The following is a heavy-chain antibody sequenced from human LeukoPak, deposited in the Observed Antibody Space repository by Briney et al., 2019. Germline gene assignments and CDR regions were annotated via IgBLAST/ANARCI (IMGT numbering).Heavy chain of an antibody. Sequence: SQTLSLTCTVSGGSINSGTNYWSWIRQPAGKGLEWIGRVYTSGSTNYNPSFKSRATISLDTSKNQFSLKLSSVTAADTAVYYCARANGVYSSGWFVDYWGQGTLVTVSS. V-gene: IGHV4-61*02. CDR3: ARANGVYSSGWFVDY. J-gene: IGHJ4*02. CDR2: VYTSGST. CDR1: GGSINSGTNY. D-gene: IGHD6-19*01.